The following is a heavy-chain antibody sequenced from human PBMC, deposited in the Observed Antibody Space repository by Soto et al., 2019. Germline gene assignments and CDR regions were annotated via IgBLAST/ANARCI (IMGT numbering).Heavy chain of an antibody. V-gene: IGHV3-30*18. CDR2: VSYDGANT. D-gene: IGHD1-26*01. CDR3: AKSKSGVGPYQLQRFFDY. CDR1: GFTFSSYG. J-gene: IGHJ4*02. Sequence: QGQLVESGGGVVQPGRSLRLSCAASGFTFSSYGMHWVRQAPGKGLEWVAVVSYDGANTYYIDSVKGRFTVSRDNCKNTVFLQMNSLRAEDTAVYYCAKSKSGVGPYQLQRFFDYWGQGALVTVSS.